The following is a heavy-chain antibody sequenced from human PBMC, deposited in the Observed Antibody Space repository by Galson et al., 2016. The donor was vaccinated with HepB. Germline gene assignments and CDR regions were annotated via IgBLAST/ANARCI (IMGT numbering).Heavy chain of an antibody. J-gene: IGHJ4*02. V-gene: IGHV1-8*01. CDR3: ETGLYSSGWH. Sequence: SVKVSCKASGYTFTNYDINWVRQAPGQGLEWMGWMNPNSGRTGYAQKFQGRVTMTRDTSINTAYMYLSSLRSEDTAVYYCETGLYSSGWHWSQGSLVTVSS. CDR2: MNPNSGRT. CDR1: GYTFTNYD. D-gene: IGHD6-19*01.